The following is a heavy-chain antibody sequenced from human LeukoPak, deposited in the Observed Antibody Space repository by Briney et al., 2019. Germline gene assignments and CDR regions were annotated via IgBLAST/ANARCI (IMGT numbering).Heavy chain of an antibody. J-gene: IGHJ5*02. D-gene: IGHD3-22*01. CDR2: INTNTGNP. V-gene: IGHV7-4-1*02. Sequence: ASVTVSCKASGYTFTSYAMNWVRQAPGQGLEWMGWINTNTGNPTYAQGFTGRFVFSLDTSVSTAYLQISSLKAEDTAVYYCAEIKGGYDPLHNWFDPWGQGTLVTVSS. CDR1: GYTFTSYA. CDR3: AEIKGGYDPLHNWFDP.